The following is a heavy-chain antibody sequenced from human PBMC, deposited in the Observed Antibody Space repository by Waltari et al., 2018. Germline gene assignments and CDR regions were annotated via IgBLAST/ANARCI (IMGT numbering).Heavy chain of an antibody. CDR3: ARGPRGKTTSSNWFDP. Sequence: QVQLVQSGAEVKKPGASVKVSCKASGYTFTSYDIKWVRQAPGQGLEWMGWMNPNSGNTHYEHKFHGRVTITKNNPMSTAYMERSSLRAEETAVYYGARGPRGKTTSSNWFDPWGQGTLVTVSS. J-gene: IGHJ5*02. V-gene: IGHV1-8*02. CDR1: GYTFTSYD. CDR2: MNPNSGNT. D-gene: IGHD1-26*01.